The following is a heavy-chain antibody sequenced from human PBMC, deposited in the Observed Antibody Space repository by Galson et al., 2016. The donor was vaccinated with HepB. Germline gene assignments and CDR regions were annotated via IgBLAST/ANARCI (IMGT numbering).Heavy chain of an antibody. D-gene: IGHD1-1*01. V-gene: IGHV5-51*03. J-gene: IGHJ6*02. CDR2: IYPDGYDT. CDR3: ATLYWNADDYNGMDV. Sequence: QSGAEVKKPGESLKISCKGSGFSFTNYWIGWVRQMPGKGLEWMGIIYPDGYDTRYSPSFQGQVTISADKSISTAYLQWSSLKASDTAMYYCATLYWNADDYNGMDVWGQGATVTVSS. CDR1: GFSFTNYW.